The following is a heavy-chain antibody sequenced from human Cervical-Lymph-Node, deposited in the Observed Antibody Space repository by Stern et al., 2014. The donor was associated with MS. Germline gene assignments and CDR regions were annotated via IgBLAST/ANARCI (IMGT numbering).Heavy chain of an antibody. V-gene: IGHV2-5*02. CDR3: AHTFRRLGELSSPPFDS. CDR2: IYWDDNK. J-gene: IGHJ4*02. Sequence: QVTLKESGPTLVKPTQTLTLTCTFSGFSLNTLGVGVGWIRQPPGKALEWLALIYWDDNKRYSPSLKSRVSITKDTSKTQVVLTMANVDPVDTATYYCAHTFRRLGELSSPPFDSWGQGTLVTVSS. CDR1: GFSLNTLGVG. D-gene: IGHD3-16*02.